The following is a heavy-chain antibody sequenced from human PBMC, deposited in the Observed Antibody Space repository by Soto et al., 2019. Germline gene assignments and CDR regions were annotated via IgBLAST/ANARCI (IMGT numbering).Heavy chain of an antibody. D-gene: IGHD3-16*01. CDR3: ARGWDYLGGDFDY. Sequence: DSVKGRFTISRDNSKNTLYLQMNSLRAEDTAVYYCARGWDYLGGDFDYWGQGTLVTVSS. J-gene: IGHJ4*02. V-gene: IGHV3-30*01.